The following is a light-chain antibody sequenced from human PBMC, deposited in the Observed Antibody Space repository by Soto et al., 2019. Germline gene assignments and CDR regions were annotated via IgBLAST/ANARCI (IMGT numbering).Light chain of an antibody. CDR1: SSDVGDYDY. Sequence: QSVLTQPASVAGSPGQSITISCTGTSSDVGDYDYVSWYRQQPGKAPKLLIYDVSNRPSEISNRFSGSKSANTASLTISGLQAEDEADYYCSSYTGSSTLDVFGTGTKVTVL. CDR2: DVS. CDR3: SSYTGSSTLDV. V-gene: IGLV2-14*03. J-gene: IGLJ1*01.